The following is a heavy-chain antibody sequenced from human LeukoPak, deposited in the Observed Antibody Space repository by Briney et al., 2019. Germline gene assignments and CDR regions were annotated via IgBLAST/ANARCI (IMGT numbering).Heavy chain of an antibody. CDR1: GVSITSYY. J-gene: IGHJ4*02. Sequence: KTSETLSLTCTVSGVSITSYYWSWLRQPPGKGLEWIGYISFTGGANYNPSLKSRVTISVDTSKNQFSLKLSSVTAADTAVYYCARGAVTVAGQFDYWGQGTLVTVSS. CDR3: ARGAVTVAGQFDY. D-gene: IGHD6-19*01. V-gene: IGHV4-59*01. CDR2: ISFTGGA.